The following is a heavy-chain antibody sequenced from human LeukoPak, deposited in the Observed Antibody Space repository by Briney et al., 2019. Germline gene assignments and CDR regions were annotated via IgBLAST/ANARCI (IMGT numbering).Heavy chain of an antibody. Sequence: SETLSLTCTVSGGSISSYYWSWIRQPAGKGLEWIGRIYSSGGANYNPSLKSRVTISVDKSKNQFSLRLSSVTAADTAVYYCARAYSNPSYYYYYMDVWGKGTTVTVSS. CDR2: IYSSGGA. J-gene: IGHJ6*03. CDR1: GGSISSYY. CDR3: ARAYSNPSYYYYYMDV. D-gene: IGHD4-11*01. V-gene: IGHV4-4*07.